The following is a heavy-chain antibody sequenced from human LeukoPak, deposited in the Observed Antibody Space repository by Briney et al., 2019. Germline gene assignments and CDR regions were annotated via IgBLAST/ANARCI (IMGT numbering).Heavy chain of an antibody. CDR1: GYTFTSYY. V-gene: IGHV1-46*01. D-gene: IGHD6-19*01. CDR3: ARDPFYSSGWYGFDY. CDR2: INPSGGST. J-gene: IGHJ4*02. Sequence: ASVKVSCKASGYTFTSYYMHWVRQAPGQGLEWMGIINPSGGSTSYAQKFQGRVTMTRDTSISTAYMELSRLRSDDTAVYYCARDPFYSSGWYGFDYWGQGTLVTVSS.